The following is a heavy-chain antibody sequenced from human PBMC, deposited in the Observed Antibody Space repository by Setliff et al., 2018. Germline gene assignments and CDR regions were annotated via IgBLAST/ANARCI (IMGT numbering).Heavy chain of an antibody. V-gene: IGHV3-7*01. J-gene: IGHJ5*02. D-gene: IGHD3-10*01. CDR2: IKQDGSEK. CDR1: GFTFGDYA. CDR3: ARDVRYYYGSGSYYNDWFDP. Sequence: PGGSLRLSCTASGFTFGDYAMSWVRQAPGKGLEWVANIKQDGSEKYYVDSVKGRFTISRDNAKKSLYLQMNSLRAEDTAVYYCARDVRYYYGSGSYYNDWFDPWGQGTLVTVSS.